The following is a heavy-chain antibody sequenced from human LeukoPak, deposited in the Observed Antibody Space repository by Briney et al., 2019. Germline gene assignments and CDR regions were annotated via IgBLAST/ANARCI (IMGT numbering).Heavy chain of an antibody. D-gene: IGHD1-26*01. Sequence: SETLSLTCTVSGGSISSGGYYWSWICQHPGKGLEWIGYIYYSGSTYYNPSLKSRVTVSVDTSKNQFSLKLSSVTAADTAVYYCARDGARNGMDVWGQGTTVTVSS. CDR2: IYYSGST. V-gene: IGHV4-31*03. J-gene: IGHJ6*02. CDR3: ARDGARNGMDV. CDR1: GGSISSGGYY.